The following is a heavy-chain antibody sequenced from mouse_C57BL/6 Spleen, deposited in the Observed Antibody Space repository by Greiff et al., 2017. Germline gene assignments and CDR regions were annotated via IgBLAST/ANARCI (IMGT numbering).Heavy chain of an antibody. J-gene: IGHJ1*03. Sequence: VQLQQSGPVLVKPGASVKMSCKASGYTFTDYYMNWVKQSHGKSLEWIGVINPYNGGTSYNQKFKGKATLTVDKSSSTAYMELNSLTSEDSAVYYCARDFYYGSRTGYFDVWGTGTTVTVSS. CDR3: ARDFYYGSRTGYFDV. CDR1: GYTFTDYY. CDR2: INPYNGGT. V-gene: IGHV1-19*01. D-gene: IGHD1-1*01.